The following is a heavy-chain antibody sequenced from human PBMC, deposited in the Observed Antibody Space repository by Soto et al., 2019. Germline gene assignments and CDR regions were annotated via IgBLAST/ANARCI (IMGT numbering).Heavy chain of an antibody. Sequence: GGSLRLSCAASGFTFSIYVMSWVRQAPGKGLEWVSGIGDGGGSSYYASPVKGRFTISRDNSKNTLFLQMNSLRAEDTAVYYCAKPGPTCSAESCFPKLDSWGQGTLVTVSS. D-gene: IGHD2-15*01. CDR1: GFTFSIYV. V-gene: IGHV3-23*01. J-gene: IGHJ4*02. CDR3: AKPGPTCSAESCFPKLDS. CDR2: IGDGGGSS.